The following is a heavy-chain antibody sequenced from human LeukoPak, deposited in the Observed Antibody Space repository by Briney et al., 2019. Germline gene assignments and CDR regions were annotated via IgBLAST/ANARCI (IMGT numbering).Heavy chain of an antibody. CDR2: IYYSGST. CDR3: ARALGGPDDAFDI. Sequence: SETLSLTCTVSGGSISGYYWSWIRQPPGKGLEWIGYIYYSGSTNYNPSLKSRVTISVDTSKNQFSLKLSSVTAADTAVYYCARALGGPDDAFDIWGQGTMVTVSS. CDR1: GGSISGYY. J-gene: IGHJ3*02. D-gene: IGHD2-15*01. V-gene: IGHV4-59*01.